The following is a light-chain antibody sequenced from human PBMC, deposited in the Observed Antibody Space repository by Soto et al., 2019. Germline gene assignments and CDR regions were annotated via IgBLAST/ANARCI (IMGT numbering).Light chain of an antibody. Sequence: QSVLTQPPSASGSPGQSVTISCTGTSSDVGGYNYVSWYQQHPGKAPKVMIYEASKPPSGVPDRFSGSKSGNTASLTVSGLQAEDEADYYCRSYAGSNNLGVFGTGTKVTVL. CDR3: RSYAGSNNLGV. V-gene: IGLV2-8*01. CDR2: EAS. J-gene: IGLJ1*01. CDR1: SSDVGGYNY.